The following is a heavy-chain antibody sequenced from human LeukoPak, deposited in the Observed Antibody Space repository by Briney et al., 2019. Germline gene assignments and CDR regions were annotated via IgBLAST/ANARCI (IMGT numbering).Heavy chain of an antibody. J-gene: IGHJ2*01. CDR1: GVSVRTKY. V-gene: IGHV3-53*01. Sequence: GGALRLSCAPSGVSVRTKYKNGVPDALGRGLGWVSHPYSGRDPYHANWVLGRFTISRDSSKNILFLQMNDLRAEDTAVYYCARVGGHLHWYLDLWGRGTLVTVSS. CDR2: PYSGRDP. D-gene: IGHD3-16*01. CDR3: ARVGGHLHWYLDL.